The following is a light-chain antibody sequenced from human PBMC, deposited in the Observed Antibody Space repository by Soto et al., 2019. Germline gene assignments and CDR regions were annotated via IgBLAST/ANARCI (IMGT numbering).Light chain of an antibody. V-gene: IGLV2-23*02. CDR3: CSYAGSSSFV. CDR1: SSDVGKYNL. Sequence: QSVLTQPASVSGSPGQSITISCTGTSSDVGKYNLVAWYQHHPGKGPKLIIYEVTERPSGVSNRFSGSKSGNTASLTISGLQAEDETDYYCCSYAGSSSFVFGTGTKVTV. J-gene: IGLJ1*01. CDR2: EVT.